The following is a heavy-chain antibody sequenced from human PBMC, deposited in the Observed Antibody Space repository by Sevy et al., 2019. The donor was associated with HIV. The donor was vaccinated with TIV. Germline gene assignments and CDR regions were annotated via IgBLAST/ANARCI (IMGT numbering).Heavy chain of an antibody. J-gene: IGHJ6*02. CDR1: GFTFSSYA. CDR3: AGEGYCSSTSCYTGSYYYYGMDV. Sequence: GGSLRLSCAASGFTFSSYAMHWVRQAPGKGLEWVAVISYDGSNKYYADSVKGRFTISRDNSKNTLYLQMNSLRAEDTDAYYFAGEGYCSSTSCYTGSYYYYGMDVWGQGTTVTVSS. CDR2: ISYDGSNK. D-gene: IGHD2-2*02. V-gene: IGHV3-30-3*01.